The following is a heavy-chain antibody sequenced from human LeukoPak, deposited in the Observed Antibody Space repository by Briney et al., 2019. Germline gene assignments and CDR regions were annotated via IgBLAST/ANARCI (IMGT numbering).Heavy chain of an antibody. CDR3: ARGGTAVTTNYFDY. V-gene: IGHV1-46*01. Sequence: GASVKVSCKASGYTFTAYYMHWVRQAPGQGLEWMGVISPSGGDTTYAQRFQGRLTMTRDTSTSTVYMEVSSLRSDDTAVYYCARGGTAVTTNYFDYWGQGTLVTVSS. CDR1: GYTFTAYY. CDR2: ISPSGGDT. J-gene: IGHJ4*02. D-gene: IGHD1-1*01.